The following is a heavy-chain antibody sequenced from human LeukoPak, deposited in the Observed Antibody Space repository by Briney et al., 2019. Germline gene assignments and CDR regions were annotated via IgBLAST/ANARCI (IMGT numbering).Heavy chain of an antibody. CDR1: GGSISSYY. J-gene: IGHJ4*02. V-gene: IGHV4-59*01. D-gene: IGHD1-1*01. CDR2: IYYSGSI. CDR3: ARGNWYLDY. Sequence: SETLSLTCTVSGGSISSYYWSWIRQPPRKGLEWIGYIYYSGSINYNPSLKSRVTISVDTSKNQFSLKVSSVTAADTAVYYCARGNWYLDYWGQGTLVTVSS.